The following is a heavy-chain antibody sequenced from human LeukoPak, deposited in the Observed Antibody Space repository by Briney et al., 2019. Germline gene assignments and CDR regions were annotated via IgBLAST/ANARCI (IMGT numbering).Heavy chain of an antibody. Sequence: SETLSLTCAVYGGSFSDYYWSWIRQSPGKGLEWIGEINHSGSTNYNPSPNSRVTISVDKSKNQFSLKLNSVTAADTAVYYCASCSSTSWYAGDWFDPWGQGTLVTVSS. J-gene: IGHJ5*02. CDR2: INHSGST. D-gene: IGHD2-2*01. CDR1: GGSFSDYY. V-gene: IGHV4-34*01. CDR3: ASCSSTSWYAGDWFDP.